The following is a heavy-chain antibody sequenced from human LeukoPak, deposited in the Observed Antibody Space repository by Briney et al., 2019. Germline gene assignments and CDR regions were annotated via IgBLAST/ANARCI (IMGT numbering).Heavy chain of an antibody. J-gene: IGHJ5*02. CDR1: GGSFSGYY. CDR3: ARGIAVAGIGLHNWFDP. D-gene: IGHD6-19*01. V-gene: IGHV4-34*01. Sequence: TSETLSLTCAVYGGSFSGYYWSWIRQPPGKGLEWIGEINHSGSTNYNPSLKSRVTISVDTSKNQFSLKLSSVTAADTAVYYCARGIAVAGIGLHNWFDPWGQGTLVTVSS. CDR2: INHSGST.